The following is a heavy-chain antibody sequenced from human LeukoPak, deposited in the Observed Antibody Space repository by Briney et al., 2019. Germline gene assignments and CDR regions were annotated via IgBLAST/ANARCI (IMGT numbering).Heavy chain of an antibody. CDR3: ARGLSDTYYDFWSGYPYPHAFDI. CDR2: ISAYNGNT. Sequence: ASVKVSCRASGYTFTSYGISWVRQAPGQGLEWMGLISAYNGNTNYAQKLQGRVTMTTDTSTSTAYVELRSLRSDDTAVYYCARGLSDTYYDFWSGYPYPHAFDIWGQGTMVTVSS. V-gene: IGHV1-18*01. D-gene: IGHD3-3*01. CDR1: GYTFTSYG. J-gene: IGHJ3*02.